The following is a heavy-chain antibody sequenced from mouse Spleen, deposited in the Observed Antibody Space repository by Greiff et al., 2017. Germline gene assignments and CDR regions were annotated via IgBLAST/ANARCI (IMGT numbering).Heavy chain of an antibody. CDR3: ARWESYDGYLDY. Sequence: QVQLQQPGAELVKPGASVKMSCKASGYTFTSYWITWVKQRPGQGLEWIGDIYPGSGSTNYNEKFKSKATLTVDTSSSTAYMQLSSLTSEDSAVYYCARWESYDGYLDYWGQGTTLTVSS. V-gene: IGHV1-55*01. D-gene: IGHD2-3*01. J-gene: IGHJ2*01. CDR1: GYTFTSYW. CDR2: IYPGSGST.